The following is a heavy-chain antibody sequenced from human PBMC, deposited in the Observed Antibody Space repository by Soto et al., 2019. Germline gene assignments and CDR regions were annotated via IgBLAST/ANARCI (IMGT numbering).Heavy chain of an antibody. CDR2: IHYSGTT. D-gene: IGHD6-13*01. Sequence: SETLSLTCTVSGGSMRDYFWTWIRQPPGKGLEWIGYIHYSGTTSFFPSYNPSLRSRVTISEDTSKNQFSLKLLSVTTADTAVYFCAAGEASSRNLAPYYLDFWGQGTLVTVSS. CDR1: GGSMRDYF. CDR3: AAGEASSRNLAPYYLDF. V-gene: IGHV4-59*01. J-gene: IGHJ4*02.